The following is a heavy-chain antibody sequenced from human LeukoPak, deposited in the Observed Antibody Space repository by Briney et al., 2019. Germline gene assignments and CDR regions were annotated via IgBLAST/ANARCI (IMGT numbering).Heavy chain of an antibody. CDR2: IYCDADK. Sequence: SGPTLVQPTQTLTLTCTFSGFSLSTRGVGVGWIRQPPGKALEWVAPIYCDADKRYSPSLKSWLNITKHTPKNQVILTMTNMDPVYTATYYCAHRRDDILTGYYRTYYFDYWGQGTLVTVSS. CDR3: AHRRDDILTGYYRTYYFDY. J-gene: IGHJ4*02. V-gene: IGHV2-5*02. D-gene: IGHD3-9*01. CDR1: GFSLSTRGVG.